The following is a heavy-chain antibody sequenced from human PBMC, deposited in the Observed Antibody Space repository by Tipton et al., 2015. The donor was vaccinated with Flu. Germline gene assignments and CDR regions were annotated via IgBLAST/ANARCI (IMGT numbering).Heavy chain of an antibody. V-gene: IGHV3-48*03. CDR3: ARVWGYSYYFDY. D-gene: IGHD3-16*01. J-gene: IGHJ4*02. Sequence: GSLRLSCAASGFTFSSYEMNWVRQAPGKGLEWVSYITTSGNTIYYADSVKGRFTISRDNAKNSLYLQMNSLRVEDTAVYYCARVWGYSYYFDYWGQGTLVTVSS. CDR2: ITTSGNTI. CDR1: GFTFSSYE.